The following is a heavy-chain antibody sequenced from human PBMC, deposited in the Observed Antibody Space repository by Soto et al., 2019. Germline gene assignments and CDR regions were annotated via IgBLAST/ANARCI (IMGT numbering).Heavy chain of an antibody. Sequence: QVQLVQSGGEVKKPGASVKVSCKTSGYTFTTYGISWVRQAPGQGLEWVGWISAYSGKTHYAQKFQGKVTMTTDTSTNTAYLELRSLRSHDSAVYYCATDPYLGDHQYWGQGTLVTVSS. CDR1: GYTFTTYG. CDR3: ATDPYLGDHQY. V-gene: IGHV1-18*01. CDR2: ISAYSGKT. D-gene: IGHD3-16*01. J-gene: IGHJ4*02.